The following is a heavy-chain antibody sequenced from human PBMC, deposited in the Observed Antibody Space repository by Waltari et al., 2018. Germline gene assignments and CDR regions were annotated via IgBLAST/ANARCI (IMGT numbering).Heavy chain of an antibody. V-gene: IGHV3-9*01. Sequence: EVQLVGSGGGWVQLGRSLRLPCEAYGFTFGAYPLHWVRPAPGKGLEWVSGINWNSDSIGYGDSVKGRFTISRDNARNSLYLQMNSLRAEDTALYYCVKKVDEIFDRNGLVYDAFDVWGQGTEVTVSS. CDR1: GFTFGAYP. CDR3: VKKVDEIFDRNGLVYDAFDV. D-gene: IGHD3-22*01. CDR2: INWNSDSI. J-gene: IGHJ3*01.